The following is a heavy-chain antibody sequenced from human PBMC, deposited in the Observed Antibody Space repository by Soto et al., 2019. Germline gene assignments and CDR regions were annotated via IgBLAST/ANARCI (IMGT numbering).Heavy chain of an antibody. D-gene: IGHD6-6*01. CDR3: AHRRFAKYSSLPADFDY. CDR2: IFWNDEM. CDR1: GFSLNSRGVG. J-gene: IGHJ4*02. Sequence: QITLKESGPPLVKPTQPLPLTSTFSGFSLNSRGVGVGWIRQPPGKALEWLALIFWNDEMHYSPSLKSRLTITEDASKHQVVLPVANMDSVDTATYYCAHRRFAKYSSLPADFDYWGQGILVTVSS. V-gene: IGHV2-5*01.